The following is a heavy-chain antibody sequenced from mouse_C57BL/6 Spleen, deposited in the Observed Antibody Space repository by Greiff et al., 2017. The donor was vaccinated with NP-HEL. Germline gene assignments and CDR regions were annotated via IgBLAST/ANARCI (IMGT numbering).Heavy chain of an antibody. CDR2: INPNNGGT. J-gene: IGHJ3*01. CDR3: ARGNFYYYGSSYGFAY. Sequence: VQLQQSGPELVKPGASVKIPCKASGYTFTDYNMDWVKQSHGKSLEWIGDINPNNGGTIYNQKFKGKATLTVDKSSSTAYMELRSLTSEDTAVYYCARGNFYYYGSSYGFAYWGQGTLVTVSA. CDR1: GYTFTDYN. V-gene: IGHV1-18*01. D-gene: IGHD1-1*01.